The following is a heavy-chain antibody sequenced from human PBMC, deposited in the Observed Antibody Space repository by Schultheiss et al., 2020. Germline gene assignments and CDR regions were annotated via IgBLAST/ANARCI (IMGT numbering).Heavy chain of an antibody. V-gene: IGHV3-9*01. CDR3: ARGGYSYGGNYYYYGMDV. CDR1: GFTFDDYA. J-gene: IGHJ6*02. D-gene: IGHD5-18*01. Sequence: GGSLRLSCAASGFTFDDYAMHWVRQAPGKGLEWVSGISWNSGSIGYADSVKGRFTISRDNAKNSLYLQMNSLRAEDTAVYYCARGGYSYGGNYYYYGMDVWGQGTTVTVSS. CDR2: ISWNSGSI.